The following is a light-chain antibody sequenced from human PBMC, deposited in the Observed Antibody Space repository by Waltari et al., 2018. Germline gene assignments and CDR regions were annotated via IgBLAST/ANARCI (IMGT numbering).Light chain of an antibody. J-gene: IGKJ4*01. CDR3: QQYSKWPLT. CDR1: QTISSS. CDR2: GA. Sequence: EIVMTQSPATLSVSPGDRATLSCRASQTISSSLAWYQQKPGLAPRLLIYGAARFSGSGSGTEFTLTITSLQSEDFAFYSCQQYSKWPLTFGGGTKVEIK. V-gene: IGKV3-15*01.